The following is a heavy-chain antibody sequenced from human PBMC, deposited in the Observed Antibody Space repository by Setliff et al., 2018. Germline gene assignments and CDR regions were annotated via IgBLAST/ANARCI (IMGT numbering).Heavy chain of an antibody. D-gene: IGHD3-3*01. J-gene: IGHJ6*03. CDR2: IYTSWST. CDR3: ARMSGFQYVDV. V-gene: IGHV4-61*09. CDR1: GDPMSSRRYY. Sequence: PSETLSLTCTVSGDPMSSRRYYWAWIRQPAGKGLEWIGQIYTSWSTNYNSSLKSRVTISLGTSNNQFSLSLSSVTAADTAVYYCARMSGFQYVDVWGKGTTVTVSS.